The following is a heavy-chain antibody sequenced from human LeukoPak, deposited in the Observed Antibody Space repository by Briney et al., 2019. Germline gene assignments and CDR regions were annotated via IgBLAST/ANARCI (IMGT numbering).Heavy chain of an antibody. CDR3: ARVFVVVGSTDAFDI. J-gene: IGHJ3*02. D-gene: IGHD2-15*01. Sequence: GGSLRLSCAASGFTVSSNYMSWVRQAPGTGLEWVSVIYSGGSTYYADSVKGRFTISRDNSKNTLYLQMNSLRAEDTAVYYCARVFVVVGSTDAFDIWGRGTVVTVSS. V-gene: IGHV3-53*01. CDR2: IYSGGST. CDR1: GFTVSSNY.